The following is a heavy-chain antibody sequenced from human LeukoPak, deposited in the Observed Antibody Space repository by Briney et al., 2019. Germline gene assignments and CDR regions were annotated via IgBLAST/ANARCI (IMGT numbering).Heavy chain of an antibody. J-gene: IGHJ4*02. V-gene: IGHV1-69*01. Sequence: SVKVSCKASGGTFSSYAISWVRQAPGQGLEWMGGIIPIFGTANYAQKFQGRVTITAAESTSTAYMELSSLRSEDTAVYYCARSERDATVTTDYWGQGTLVTVSS. CDR2: IIPIFGTA. CDR1: GGTFSSYA. CDR3: ARSERDATVTTDY. D-gene: IGHD4-17*01.